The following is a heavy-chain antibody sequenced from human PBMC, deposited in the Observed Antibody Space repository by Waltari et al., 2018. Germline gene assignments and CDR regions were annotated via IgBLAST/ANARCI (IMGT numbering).Heavy chain of an antibody. J-gene: IGHJ5*02. V-gene: IGHV4-4*07. CDR3: ARAIWRSTWKLGQFDP. CDR1: GGSIRSNY. D-gene: IGHD3-16*01. CDR2: IYTSGST. Sequence: QVQLQESGPGLVKPSETLSLTCTVSGGSIRSNYWSWIRQPAGKGLEWIGRIYTSGSTNYNPSLESRVTMSVDTSKNQFSLKLTSVTAADTAVYYCARAIWRSTWKLGQFDPWGQGILVTVSS.